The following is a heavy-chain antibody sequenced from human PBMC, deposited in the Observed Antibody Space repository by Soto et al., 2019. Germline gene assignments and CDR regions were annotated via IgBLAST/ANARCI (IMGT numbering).Heavy chain of an antibody. CDR3: ARGGNTVVEPAATTYLDY. V-gene: IGHV1-2*04. CDR2: INPNSGGT. D-gene: IGHD2-2*01. CDR1: GYTFAGYY. J-gene: IGHJ4*02. Sequence: ASVKVSCKASGYTFAGYYLHWVRQAPGQGLEWMGWINPNSGGTNYAQKFQGWVTMTRDTSISTAYMELSRLRSDDTAVYYCARGGNTVVEPAATTYLDYWGQGALVTVSS.